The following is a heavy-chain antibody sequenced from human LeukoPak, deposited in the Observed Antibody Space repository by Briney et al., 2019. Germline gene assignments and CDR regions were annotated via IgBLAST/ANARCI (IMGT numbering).Heavy chain of an antibody. CDR3: AKDYGAGGVDTAMEFDY. CDR2: IRYDGSNK. CDR1: GFTFSSYG. Sequence: PGGSLRLSCAASGFTFSSYGMHWVRQAPGKGLEWVAFIRYDGSNKYYADSVKGRFTISRDNSKNTLYLQMNSLRAEDTAVYYCAKDYGAGGVDTAMEFDYWGQGTLVTVSS. D-gene: IGHD5-18*01. J-gene: IGHJ4*02. V-gene: IGHV3-30*02.